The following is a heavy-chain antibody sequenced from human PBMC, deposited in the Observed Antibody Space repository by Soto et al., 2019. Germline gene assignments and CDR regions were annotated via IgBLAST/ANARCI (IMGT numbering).Heavy chain of an antibody. V-gene: IGHV3-21*01. CDR2: ISSSSSYI. D-gene: IGHD2-2*01. Sequence: GGSLRLSCAASGFTFSSYSMNWVRQAPGKGLEWVSSISSSSSYIYYADSVKGRFTISRDNAKNSLYLQMNSLRAEDTAVYYCARAPYCSSTSCHYMDVWGKGTTVTVSS. CDR1: GFTFSSYS. CDR3: ARAPYCSSTSCHYMDV. J-gene: IGHJ6*03.